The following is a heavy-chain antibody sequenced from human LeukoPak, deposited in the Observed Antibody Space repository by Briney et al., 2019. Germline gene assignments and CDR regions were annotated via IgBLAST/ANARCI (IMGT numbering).Heavy chain of an antibody. CDR1: GFTFSSYS. V-gene: IGHV3-21*01. J-gene: IGHJ4*02. CDR3: ARVPVYGGYDFDY. Sequence: RGSLRLSCAASGFTFSSYSMNWVRQAPGKGLEWVSSIRSSSSYIYYADSVKGRFTISRDNAKNSLYLQMDSLRAEDTAVYYCARVPVYGGYDFDYWGQGTLVTVSS. D-gene: IGHD5-12*01. CDR2: IRSSSSYI.